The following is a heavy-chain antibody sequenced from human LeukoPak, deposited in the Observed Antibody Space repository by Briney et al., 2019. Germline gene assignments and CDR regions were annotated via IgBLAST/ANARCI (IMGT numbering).Heavy chain of an antibody. J-gene: IGHJ4*02. Sequence: VASVKVSCKASGGTFSSYATSWVRQAPGQGLEWMGGIIPIFGTANYAQKFQGRVTITADESTSTAYMELSSLRSEDTAVYYCAREGYCSGGSCYDYWGQGTLVTVSS. CDR2: IIPIFGTA. CDR1: GGTFSSYA. D-gene: IGHD2-15*01. V-gene: IGHV1-69*13. CDR3: AREGYCSGGSCYDY.